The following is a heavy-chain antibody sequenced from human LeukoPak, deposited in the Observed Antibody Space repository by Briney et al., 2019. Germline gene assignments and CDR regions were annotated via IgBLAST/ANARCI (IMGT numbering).Heavy chain of an antibody. V-gene: IGHV3-21*01. CDR1: GFTFSDYS. CDR3: ARDPYCPGGRWPGGAAY. J-gene: IGHJ4*02. D-gene: IGHD2-8*02. CDR2: ISNRGTYI. Sequence: GESLRLSCVGSGFTFSDYSLNWVRQAPGKGLEWVSSISNRGTYIYHADSVKGRFATYRDNSRNSVYLQMSSLRDEDTAVYYCARDPYCPGGRWPGGAAYWGQGTLVTVSS.